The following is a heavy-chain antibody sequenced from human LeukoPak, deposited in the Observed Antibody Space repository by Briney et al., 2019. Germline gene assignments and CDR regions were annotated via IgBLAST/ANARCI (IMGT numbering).Heavy chain of an antibody. J-gene: IGHJ6*02. CDR1: GGSISSGGYY. CDR3: ARDPKPTGSYYYYGMDV. CDR2: IYYSGST. D-gene: IGHD4-17*01. Sequence: PSETLSLTCTVSGGSISSGGYYWSWIRQHPGKGLEWIGYIYYSGSTYYNPSLKSRVTISVDTSKNQFSLKLRSVTAADTAVYYCARDPKPTGSYYYYGMDVWGQGTTVTVSS. V-gene: IGHV4-31*03.